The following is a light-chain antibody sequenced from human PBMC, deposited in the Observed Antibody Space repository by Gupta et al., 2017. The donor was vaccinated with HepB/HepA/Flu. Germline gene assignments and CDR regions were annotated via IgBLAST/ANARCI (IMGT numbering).Light chain of an antibody. CDR2: WAS. J-gene: IGKJ2*01. CDR3: QQYHSPPYT. V-gene: IGKV4-1*01. Sequence: VITLSRSSGAVSLGERATINCKSSQSVLYSSNNKNYLAWYQQKPGQPPKLLIYWASTRESGVPDRFSGSGSGTDFTLTISSLQAEDVAVYYCQQYHSPPYTFGQGTKLEIK. CDR1: QSVLYSSNNKNY.